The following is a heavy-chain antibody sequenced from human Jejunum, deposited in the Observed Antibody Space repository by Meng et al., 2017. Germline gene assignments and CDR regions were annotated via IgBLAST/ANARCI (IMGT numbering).Heavy chain of an antibody. J-gene: IGHJ6*02. CDR2: IYSGGST. CDR3: ARDLVSGSGAKTTDYYYYYGMDV. V-gene: IGHV3-66*02. CDR1: GFTVSSNY. Sequence: GGSLRLSCAASGFTVSSNYMSWVRQAPGKGLEWVSVIYSGGSTYYADSVKGRFTISRDNSKNTLYLQMNSLRAEDTAVYYCARDLVSGSGAKTTDYYYYYGMDVWGQGTTVTVSS. D-gene: IGHD1-26*01.